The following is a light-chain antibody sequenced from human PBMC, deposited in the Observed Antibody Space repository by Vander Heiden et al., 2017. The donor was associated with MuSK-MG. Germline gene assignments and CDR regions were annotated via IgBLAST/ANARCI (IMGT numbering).Light chain of an antibody. CDR2: GAS. V-gene: IGKV3-20*01. J-gene: IGKJ5*01. CDR3: QQDGNSPVT. CDR1: QSVRSNF. Sequence: ETVLTQSPGTLSLSPGERATLSCRASQSVRSNFLAWYQQRPGQPPRLLIYGASSRPTGIPDRISGSGSGTDFTLTISRLEPEDFAVYYCQQDGNSPVTFGQGTLMDIK.